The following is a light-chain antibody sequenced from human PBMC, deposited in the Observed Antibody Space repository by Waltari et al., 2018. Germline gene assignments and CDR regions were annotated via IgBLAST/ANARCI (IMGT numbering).Light chain of an antibody. J-gene: IGLJ2*01. CDR2: AVS. V-gene: IGLV2-8*01. Sequence: QSALTQPPSASGSPGQSVTISCTGTSSDVGGYNYVSWYQQHPGKAPKLMIYAVSKRPPGFLACFPGSKSGNTASLTVSGLQAEDEADYYCSSYAGSNNVVFGGGTKLTVL. CDR1: SSDVGGYNY. CDR3: SSYAGSNNVV.